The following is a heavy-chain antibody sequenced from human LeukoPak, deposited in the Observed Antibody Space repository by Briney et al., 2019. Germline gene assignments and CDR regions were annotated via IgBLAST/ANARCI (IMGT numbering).Heavy chain of an antibody. D-gene: IGHD2-2*01. CDR2: ISAYNGNT. J-gene: IGHJ6*03. CDR1: GYTFTSYG. V-gene: IGHV1-18*01. CDR3: ARLVVPAAMHYYYYMDV. Sequence: ASVKVSCKASGYTFTSYGISWVRQAPGQGLEWMGWISAYNGNTNYAQKLQGRVTMTTDTSTSTAYMELRSLRSDDTAVYYCARLVVPAAMHYYYYMDVWGKGTTVTVSS.